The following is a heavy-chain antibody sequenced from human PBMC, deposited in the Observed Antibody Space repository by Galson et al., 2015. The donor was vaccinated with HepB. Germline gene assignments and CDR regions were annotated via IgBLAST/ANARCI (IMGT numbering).Heavy chain of an antibody. CDR2: IKEDGSEK. D-gene: IGHD6-13*01. V-gene: IGHV3-7*01. Sequence: SLRLSCAASGFTFSNYWMNWVRQAPGKGLEWVANIKEDGSEKYYVDSVKGRFSIARDNAKKSLYLQMSSLRVEDTAVYYCTNIAAADSGYWGQGTLVTVSS. J-gene: IGHJ4*02. CDR3: TNIAAADSGY. CDR1: GFTFSNYW.